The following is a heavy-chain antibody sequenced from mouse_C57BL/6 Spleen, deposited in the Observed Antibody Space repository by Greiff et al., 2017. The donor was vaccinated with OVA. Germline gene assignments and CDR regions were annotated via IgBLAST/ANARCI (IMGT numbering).Heavy chain of an antibody. V-gene: IGHV1-50*01. Sequence: QVQLKQSGAELVKPGASVKLSCKASGYTFTSYWMQWVTQRPGQGLEWIGEIDPSDSYTNYNQKFKGKATLTVDTSSSTAYMPLSSLTSEASSVYYCSSGPSWWSFDVWGTGTTVTVSS. CDR2: IDPSDSYT. CDR3: SSGPSWWSFDV. J-gene: IGHJ1*03. CDR1: GYTFTSYW.